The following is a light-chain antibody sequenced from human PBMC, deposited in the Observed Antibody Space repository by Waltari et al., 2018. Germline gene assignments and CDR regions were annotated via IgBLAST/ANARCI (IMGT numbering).Light chain of an antibody. CDR2: YDN. V-gene: IGLV3-21*04. Sequence: YVVTQPPSVSVTPGQTATLTCGGENIETKSVNWYQQKPGQAPFLVMFYDNDRPAGIPERFSGSNSENTATLTINWVEAGDEADYHCQVWDDFIDSGVFGGGTRLSVL. J-gene: IGLJ3*02. CDR1: NIETKS. CDR3: QVWDDFIDSGV.